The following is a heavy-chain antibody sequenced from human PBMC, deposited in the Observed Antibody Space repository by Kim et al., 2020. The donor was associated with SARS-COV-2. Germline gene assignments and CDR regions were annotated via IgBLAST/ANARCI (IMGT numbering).Heavy chain of an antibody. CDR1: GFTFSSYG. J-gene: IGHJ3*02. V-gene: IGHV3-30*18. CDR3: AKEGGYYPADAFDI. CDR2: ISYDGSNK. D-gene: IGHD3-22*01. Sequence: GGSLRLSCAASGFTFSSYGMHWVRQAPGKGLEWVAVISYDGSNKYYADSVKGRFTISRDNSKNTLYLQMNSLRAEDTAVYYCAKEGGYYPADAFDIWGQGTMVTVSS.